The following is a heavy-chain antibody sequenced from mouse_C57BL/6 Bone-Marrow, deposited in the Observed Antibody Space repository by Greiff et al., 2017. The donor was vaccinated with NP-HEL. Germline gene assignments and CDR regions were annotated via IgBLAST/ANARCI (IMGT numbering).Heavy chain of an antibody. Sequence: QVQLQQPGAELVKPGASVKLSCKASGYTFTSYWMHWVKQRPGQGLEWIGMIHPNSGSTNYNEKFKSKATLTVDKSSSTAYMQLSSLTSEDSAVYYCAREGYYGSSYYWYFDVWGTGTTVTVSS. CDR2: IHPNSGST. V-gene: IGHV1-64*01. J-gene: IGHJ1*03. CDR1: GYTFTSYW. D-gene: IGHD1-1*01. CDR3: AREGYYGSSYYWYFDV.